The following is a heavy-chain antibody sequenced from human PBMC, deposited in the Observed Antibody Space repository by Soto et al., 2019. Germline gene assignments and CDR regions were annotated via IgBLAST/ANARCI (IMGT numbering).Heavy chain of an antibody. V-gene: IGHV1-18*04. CDR2: ISANNGNI. J-gene: IGHJ6*02. CDR1: GYTFTSDT. Sequence: ASVKVSCKASGYTFTSDTFSWVRQAPGQGLEWMGWISANNGNIRYAQKLQGRVTMTTDTSTSTVYVEVWSLRSDDTAVYYCARQKGTNNYYGMDVWGQGTTVTVSS. D-gene: IGHD3-10*01. CDR3: ARQKGTNNYYGMDV.